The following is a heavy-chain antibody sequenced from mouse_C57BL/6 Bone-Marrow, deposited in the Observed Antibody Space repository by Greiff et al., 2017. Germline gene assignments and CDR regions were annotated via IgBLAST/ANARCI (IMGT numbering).Heavy chain of an antibody. V-gene: IGHV1-62-2*01. J-gene: IGHJ4*01. CDR1: GYTFTEYT. CDR3: ARHETYDCSGINYALDY. Sequence: VQLQQSGAELVKPGASVKLSCKASGYTFTEYTIHWVKQRPGQGLEWIGWFYPGSGSIKYNEKFKDKATLTADKSSSTVYMELSRLTSEDSAVYFCARHETYDCSGINYALDYWGQGTSVTVSS. D-gene: IGHD2-4*01. CDR2: FYPGSGSI.